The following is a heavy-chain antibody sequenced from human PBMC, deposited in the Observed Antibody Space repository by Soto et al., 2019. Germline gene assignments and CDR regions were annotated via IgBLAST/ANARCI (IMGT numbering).Heavy chain of an antibody. J-gene: IGHJ6*02. Sequence: QVQLVQSGAEVKKPGSSVKVSCKASGGTFSSYAISWVRQAPGQGLEWMGGIIPIFGTANYAQKFQGRVTITADESPSXXYMELSSLRSEDTAVYYCAGHSSSRVYYYCYGMDVWGQGTTVTVSS. CDR3: AGHSSSRVYYYCYGMDV. CDR2: IIPIFGTA. V-gene: IGHV1-69*12. D-gene: IGHD6-6*01. CDR1: GGTFSSYA.